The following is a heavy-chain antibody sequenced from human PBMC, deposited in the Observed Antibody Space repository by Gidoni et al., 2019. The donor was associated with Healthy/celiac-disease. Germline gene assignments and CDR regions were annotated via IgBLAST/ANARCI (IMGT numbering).Heavy chain of an antibody. CDR1: GYTFTGYY. CDR3: ARDLNHGLLDMVRGVITSSSGGGHPYGMDV. CDR2: INPNSGGT. Sequence: QVQLVQSGAEVKKPGASVKVSCKASGYTFTGYYMHWVRQAPGQGLEWMGWINPNSGGTNYAQKFQGWVTMTRDTSISTAYMELSRLRSDDTAVYYCARDLNHGLLDMVRGVITSSSGGGHPYGMDVWGQGTTVTVSS. J-gene: IGHJ6*02. V-gene: IGHV1-2*04. D-gene: IGHD3-10*01.